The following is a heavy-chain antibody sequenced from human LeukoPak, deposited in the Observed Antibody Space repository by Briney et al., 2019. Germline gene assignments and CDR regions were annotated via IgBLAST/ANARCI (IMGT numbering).Heavy chain of an antibody. CDR2: INPNSGGT. D-gene: IGHD1-26*01. V-gene: IGHV1-2*02. CDR3: AREGSYSGSYGYFDY. Sequence: ASVKVSCKASGYTFTGYYMHWVRQAPGQGLEWMGWINPNSGGTNYAQKFQGRVTMTRDTSISTAYMELSRLRSDDTAVYYCAREGSYSGSYGYFDYWGQGTLVTVSS. J-gene: IGHJ4*02. CDR1: GYTFTGYY.